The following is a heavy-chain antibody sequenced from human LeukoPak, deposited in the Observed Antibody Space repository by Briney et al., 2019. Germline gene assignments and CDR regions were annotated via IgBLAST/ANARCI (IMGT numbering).Heavy chain of an antibody. D-gene: IGHD1-26*01. J-gene: IGHJ4*02. CDR3: ARQNTPHGNFDY. Sequence: PGGSLRLSCAASGFTFSSHDMHWVRQATGKGLEWVSAIGVAANTFYSGPVKGRFTISRENAKNSLYLLMSSLRAEDTAVYYCARQNTPHGNFDYWGQGTLVTVSS. V-gene: IGHV3-13*01. CDR2: IGVAANT. CDR1: GFTFSSHD.